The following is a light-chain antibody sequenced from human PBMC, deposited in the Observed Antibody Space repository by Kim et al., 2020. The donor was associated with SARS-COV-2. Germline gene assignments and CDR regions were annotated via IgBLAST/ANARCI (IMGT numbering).Light chain of an antibody. CDR2: STN. V-gene: IGLV8-61*01. Sequence: GGTATLTCGLSSGSVSTSYYPSWYQQTPGQAPRTLMYSTNTRSSGVPYRFSGSILGNKAALTITGAQADDESDYYCVLYMGSGISVFGGGTQLTVL. CDR3: VLYMGSGISV. CDR1: SGSVSTSYY. J-gene: IGLJ3*02.